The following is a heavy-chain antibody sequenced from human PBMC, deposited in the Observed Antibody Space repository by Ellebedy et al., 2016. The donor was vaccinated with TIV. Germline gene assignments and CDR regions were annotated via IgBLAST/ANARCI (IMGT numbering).Heavy chain of an antibody. Sequence: PGGSLRLSCAASGFAFSSYAMPWVRQAPGKGLEWVAILSYDGSTKLYADSVKGRFTISRETSTNTLYLQMNSLRAEDTAVYYCAKDKNADLIHYFASWGQGTLVTVSS. CDR1: GFAFSSYA. J-gene: IGHJ4*02. V-gene: IGHV3-30*18. CDR2: LSYDGSTK. CDR3: AKDKNADLIHYFAS. D-gene: IGHD4-17*01.